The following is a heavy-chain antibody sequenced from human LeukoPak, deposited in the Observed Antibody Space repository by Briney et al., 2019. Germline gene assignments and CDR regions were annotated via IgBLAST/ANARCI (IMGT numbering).Heavy chain of an antibody. V-gene: IGHV4-39*07. Sequence: NPSETLSLTCSVSGGSISSRSYYWGWIRQPPGKGLEWIGSIYYSGSTYYNPSIKSRDTISVDTSKNQFSLKLSSVTAADTAVYYCARDSDSIVGAPRDYWGQGTLVTVSS. CDR2: IYYSGST. J-gene: IGHJ4*02. D-gene: IGHD1-26*01. CDR1: GGSISSRSYY. CDR3: ARDSDSIVGAPRDY.